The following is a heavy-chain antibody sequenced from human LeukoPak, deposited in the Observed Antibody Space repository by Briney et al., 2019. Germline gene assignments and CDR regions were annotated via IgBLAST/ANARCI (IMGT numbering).Heavy chain of an antibody. CDR2: IRYDGSNK. V-gene: IGHV3-30*02. CDR3: ARFGFIGGFLEWPTTSYYYYMDV. D-gene: IGHD3-3*01. CDR1: GFTFSSYG. Sequence: QPGGSLRLSCAASGFTFSSYGMHWVRQAPGKGLEWVAFIRYDGSNKYYADSVKGRFTISRDNSKNTLYLQMNSLRAEDTAVYYCARFGFIGGFLEWPTTSYYYYMDVWGKGTTVTVSS. J-gene: IGHJ6*03.